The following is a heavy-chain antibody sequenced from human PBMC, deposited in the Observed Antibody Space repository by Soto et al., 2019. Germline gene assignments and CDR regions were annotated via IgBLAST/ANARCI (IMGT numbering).Heavy chain of an antibody. J-gene: IGHJ6*02. D-gene: IGHD1-1*01. V-gene: IGHV3-33*01. Sequence: GGSLRLSCAASGFTFSSYGMHWVRQAPGKGLEWVAVIWYDGSNKYYADSVKGRFTISRDNSKNTLYLQMNSLRAEDTAVYYCARTPPHWPQHDYYYYGMDVWGQGTTVTVSS. CDR3: ARTPPHWPQHDYYYYGMDV. CDR2: IWYDGSNK. CDR1: GFTFSSYG.